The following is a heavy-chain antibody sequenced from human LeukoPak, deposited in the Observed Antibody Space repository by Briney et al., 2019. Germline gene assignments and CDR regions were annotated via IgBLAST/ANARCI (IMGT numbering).Heavy chain of an antibody. D-gene: IGHD2-2*01. CDR1: GFTFDDYA. CDR3: AVAQPGAPFDY. V-gene: IGHV3-9*01. J-gene: IGHJ4*02. Sequence: PGGSLRLSCAASGFTFDDYAMHWVRQAPGKGLEWVSGISRNSGSIGYADSVKGRFTISRDNAKNSLYLQMNSLRAEDTAVYYCAVAQPGAPFDYWGQGTLVTVSS. CDR2: ISRNSGSI.